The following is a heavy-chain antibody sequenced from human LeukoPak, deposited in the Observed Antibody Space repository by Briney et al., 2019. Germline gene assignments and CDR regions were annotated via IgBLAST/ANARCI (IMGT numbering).Heavy chain of an antibody. J-gene: IGHJ4*02. CDR2: INHSGSN. D-gene: IGHD2-2*01. CDR1: GGSSSGYY. V-gene: IGHV4-34*01. CDR3: ARVYDCSSTSCYEYFDY. Sequence: PSETLSLTCAVYGGSSSGYYWSWIRQPPGKGLEWNGEINHSGSNNYNPSLKRRVTLSVDTSKNQFSLKLSSVTAADTAVYYCARVYDCSSTSCYEYFDYWGQGTLVTGSS.